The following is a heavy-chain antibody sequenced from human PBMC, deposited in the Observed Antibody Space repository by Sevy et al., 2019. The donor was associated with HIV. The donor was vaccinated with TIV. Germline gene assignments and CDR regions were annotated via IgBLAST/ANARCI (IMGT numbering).Heavy chain of an antibody. Sequence: GGSLRLSCAASGFTFSSYAMSWVRQAPGKGLEWVSAISGSGGSTYYADSVKGRFTISRDNSKNTLYLQMNSLRAKDTAVYYCAKDGFKPSVGDENYYYYYMDVWGKGTTVTVS. CDR1: GFTFSSYA. D-gene: IGHD3-16*01. CDR3: AKDGFKPSVGDENYYYYYMDV. J-gene: IGHJ6*03. V-gene: IGHV3-23*01. CDR2: ISGSGGST.